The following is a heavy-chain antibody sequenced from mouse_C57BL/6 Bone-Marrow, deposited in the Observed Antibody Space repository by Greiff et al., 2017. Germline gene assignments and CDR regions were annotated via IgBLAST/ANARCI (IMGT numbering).Heavy chain of an antibody. J-gene: IGHJ4*01. Sequence: VQLQQPGAELVKPGASVKLSCKASGYTFTSYWMQWVKQRPGQGLEWIGEIDPSDSYTNYKQKFKGKATLTVDTSSSTAYMQLSSLTSEDSAVYYCAREVYYDYENYAMDYWGQGTSGTVSS. CDR3: AREVYYDYENYAMDY. CDR1: GYTFTSYW. V-gene: IGHV1-50*01. D-gene: IGHD2-4*01. CDR2: IDPSDSYT.